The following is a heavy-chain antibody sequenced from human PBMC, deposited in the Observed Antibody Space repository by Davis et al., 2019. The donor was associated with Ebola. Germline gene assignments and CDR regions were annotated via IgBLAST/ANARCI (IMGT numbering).Heavy chain of an antibody. CDR3: ARWSNVYYDFWSGYFSFSLDY. V-gene: IGHV3-21*01. CDR2: ISSSSSYI. D-gene: IGHD3-3*01. Sequence: GESLKISCAASGFTFSSYSMNWVRQAPGKGLEWVSSISSSSSYIYYADSVKGRFTISRDNAKNSLYLQMNSLRAEDTAVYYCARWSNVYYDFWSGYFSFSLDYWGQGTLVTVSS. CDR1: GFTFSSYS. J-gene: IGHJ4*02.